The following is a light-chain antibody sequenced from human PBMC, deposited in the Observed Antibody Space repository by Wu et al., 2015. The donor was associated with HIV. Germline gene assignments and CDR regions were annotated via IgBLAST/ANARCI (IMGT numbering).Light chain of an antibody. J-gene: IGKJ2*03. CDR2: GAS. Sequence: EIVMTQSPATLSVSPGDRATLSCRASQSISTHLAWYQQKPGQAPRLLIYGASTRATDIPARFSGRGSGTEFSLTISSLRSEDFAVYYCQQYYNWPAYSFGQGTKLDIK. CDR3: QQYYNWPAYS. CDR1: QSISTH. V-gene: IGKV3-15*01.